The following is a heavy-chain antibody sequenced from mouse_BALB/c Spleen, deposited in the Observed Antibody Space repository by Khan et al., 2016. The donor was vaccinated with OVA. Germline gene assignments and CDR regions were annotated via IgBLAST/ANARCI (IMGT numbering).Heavy chain of an antibody. V-gene: IGHV1S136*01. CDR3: APVGTYGVSLAY. J-gene: IGHJ3*01. D-gene: IGHD1-2*01. CDR1: GYTFTSYV. CDR2: IYPFNDDT. Sequence: VQLKESGPELVKPGASVKMSCKAAGYTFTSYVMHWVKQKPGLGLEWIGYIYPFNDDTKYNEKFIGKATLTSDKSSSTAYMELSSLTSEDSAVYYCAPVGTYGVSLAYGGQGTLVTVSA.